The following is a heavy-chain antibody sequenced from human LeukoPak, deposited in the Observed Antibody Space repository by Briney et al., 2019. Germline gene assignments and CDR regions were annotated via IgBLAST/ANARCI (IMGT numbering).Heavy chain of an antibody. CDR1: GFTFSSYS. D-gene: IGHD3-10*01. Sequence: GGSLRLSCAASGFTFSSYSMNWVRQAPGKGLEWVSSISSSSSYIYYADSVKGRVTISRDNAKNSLYLQMNSLRAEDTAVYYCARDLGEEIFDYWGQGTLVTVSS. V-gene: IGHV3-21*01. CDR2: ISSSSSYI. J-gene: IGHJ4*02. CDR3: ARDLGEEIFDY.